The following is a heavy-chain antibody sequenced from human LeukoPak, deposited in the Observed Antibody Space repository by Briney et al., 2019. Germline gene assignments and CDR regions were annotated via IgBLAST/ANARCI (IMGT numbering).Heavy chain of an antibody. CDR3: ARGPSVVPAALIDNWFDP. D-gene: IGHD2-2*01. Sequence: GASVKVSCKASGYTFTGYYMHWVLQAPGQGLEWMGWINPNSGGTNYAQKFQGRVTMTRDTSISTAYMELSRLRSDDTAVYYCARGPSVVPAALIDNWFDPWGQGTLVTVSS. V-gene: IGHV1-2*02. J-gene: IGHJ5*02. CDR2: INPNSGGT. CDR1: GYTFTGYY.